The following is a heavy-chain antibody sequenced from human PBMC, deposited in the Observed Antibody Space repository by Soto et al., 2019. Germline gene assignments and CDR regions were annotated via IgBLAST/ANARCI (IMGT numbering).Heavy chain of an antibody. CDR1: GFTVSSNY. V-gene: IGHV3-66*01. CDR2: IYSDGST. D-gene: IGHD3-3*01. CDR3: ARDLFPTSFGVVIAFDY. Sequence: EVQLVESGGGLVQPGGSLRLSCAASGFTVSSNYMSWVRQAPGKGLEWVSIIYSDGSTYYRDSVKGRFTISRDNSKDTLSLQMNSLRGEDTAVYYCARDLFPTSFGVVIAFDYWGQGTLVTVSS. J-gene: IGHJ4*02.